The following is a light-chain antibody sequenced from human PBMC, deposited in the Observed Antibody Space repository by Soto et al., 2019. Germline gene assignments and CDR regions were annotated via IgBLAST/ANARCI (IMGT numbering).Light chain of an antibody. CDR3: QRYNNWPLT. J-gene: IGKJ4*01. Sequence: DIQMTQSPSSLSASVGDRVTITCRTSQGINDYLNWYQMKPGEAPKLLIYAASALQSGIPSRFSGSASGTEFTLTINSLQSEDFAVYYCQRYNNWPLTFGGGTKVDIK. CDR2: AAS. V-gene: IGKV1-39*01. CDR1: QGINDY.